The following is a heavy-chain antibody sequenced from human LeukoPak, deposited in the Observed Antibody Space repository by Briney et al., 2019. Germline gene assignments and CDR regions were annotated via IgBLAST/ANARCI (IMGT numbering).Heavy chain of an antibody. CDR3: ARDSRTVGYYFDY. CDR1: GFTFSNYD. CDR2: IRFDGSNK. Sequence: GGSLRLSCAASGFTFSNYDMNWVRQAPGKGLEWVAFIRFDGSNKYYADSVKGRFTISRDNAKNSLYLQMNSLRAEDTAVYYCARDSRTVGYYFDYWGQGTLVTVSS. J-gene: IGHJ4*02. V-gene: IGHV3-30*02. D-gene: IGHD2-8*02.